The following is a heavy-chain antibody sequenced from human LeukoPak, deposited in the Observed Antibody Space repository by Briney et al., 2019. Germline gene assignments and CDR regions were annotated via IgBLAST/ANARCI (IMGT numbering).Heavy chain of an antibody. D-gene: IGHD3-10*01. CDR2: VYSSGNT. V-gene: IGHV4-4*08. CDR1: GGPISSYY. J-gene: IGHJ4*02. Sequence: SETLSLTCTVSGGPISSYYWSWIRQPPGKGLEWIGYVYSSGNTNYSPSLKGRAIISADTSKNQFSLKLTSVTAADTAVYYCVRDRELTYWGQGILVTVSS. CDR3: VRDRELTY.